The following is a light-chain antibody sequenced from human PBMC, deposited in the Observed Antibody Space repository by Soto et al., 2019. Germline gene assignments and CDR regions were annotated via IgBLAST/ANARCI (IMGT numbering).Light chain of an antibody. CDR2: FGS. J-gene: IGKJ1*01. CDR1: QSLLQSNGYNY. V-gene: IGKV2-28*01. CDR3: MQSQQSPRT. Sequence: DIVMTQSPLSLPVTPGEPASISCSSSQSLLQSNGYNYLDWYLQKPGQSPQLLIDFGSYRASGVADRVSGSGSGTEFTLKMRRVEAEDVGVYYCMQSQQSPRTFGQGIKVEI.